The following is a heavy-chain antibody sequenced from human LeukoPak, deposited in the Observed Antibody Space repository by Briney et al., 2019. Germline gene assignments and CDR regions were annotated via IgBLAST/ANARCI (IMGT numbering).Heavy chain of an antibody. J-gene: IGHJ3*02. CDR2: IIPIFGTA. Sequence: SVKVSCKASGGTFSSYAISWVRQAPGQGLEWMGGIIPIFGTANYAQKFQGRVTITADESTSTAYMELSSLRSEDTAVYYCARVFIAKARVGAFDIWGQRTMVTVSS. D-gene: IGHD6-13*01. CDR3: ARVFIAKARVGAFDI. V-gene: IGHV1-69*13. CDR1: GGTFSSYA.